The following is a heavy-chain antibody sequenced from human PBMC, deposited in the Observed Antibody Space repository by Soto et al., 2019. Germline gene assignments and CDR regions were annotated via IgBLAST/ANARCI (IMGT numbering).Heavy chain of an antibody. CDR1: GFTFSSYA. Sequence: GGSLRLSCSVSGFTFSSYAMHWVRQAPGKGLEYVSAISSNGGSTYYADSVKGRFTISRDNSKNTLYLQMSSLRAEDTAVYYCVKVGVGCSGGSCYSGLYGMDVWGQGTTVTVSS. CDR3: VKVGVGCSGGSCYSGLYGMDV. D-gene: IGHD2-15*01. CDR2: ISSNGGST. V-gene: IGHV3-64D*06. J-gene: IGHJ6*02.